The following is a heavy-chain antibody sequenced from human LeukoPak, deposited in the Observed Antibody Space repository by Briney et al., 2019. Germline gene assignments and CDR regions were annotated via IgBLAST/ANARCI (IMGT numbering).Heavy chain of an antibody. CDR1: GFTFNIYG. Sequence: GRSLRLSCAASGFTFNIYGIHWVRQAPGKGLEWVAVMWNDGSIKYYADSVKGRFTISRDNSKNTLYLQMNSLRVEDTAVYYCARAVGPFDFWGQGTRVVVSS. V-gene: IGHV3-33*01. CDR3: ARAVGPFDF. CDR2: MWNDGSIK. J-gene: IGHJ3*01.